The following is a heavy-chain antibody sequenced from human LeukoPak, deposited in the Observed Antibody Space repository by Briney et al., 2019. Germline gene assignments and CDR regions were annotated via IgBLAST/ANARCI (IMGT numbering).Heavy chain of an antibody. Sequence: SVKVSCKASGGTFSSYAISWVRQAPGQGLEWMGGIIPIFGTANYAQKFQGRVTITADESTSTAYMELSSLRSDDTAVYYCARGVIPSRANYYYYMDVWGKGTTVTVSS. CDR1: GGTFSSYA. J-gene: IGHJ6*03. CDR2: IIPIFGTA. V-gene: IGHV1-69*01. CDR3: ARGVIPSRANYYYYMDV. D-gene: IGHD2-21*01.